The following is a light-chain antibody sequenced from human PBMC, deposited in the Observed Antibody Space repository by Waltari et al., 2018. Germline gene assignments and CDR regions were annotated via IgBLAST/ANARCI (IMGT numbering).Light chain of an antibody. Sequence: DIVMTQSPDSLAVSLGERATINCKSSQSVLHNSKNKNSLAWYQQKPGQPPKLLIYWASTRESGVPDRFSGSGSGTDFTLTISSLQAEDVAFYYCQQYYDTPFTFGPGTKVDIK. J-gene: IGKJ3*01. CDR3: QQYYDTPFT. CDR1: QSVLHNSKNKNS. V-gene: IGKV4-1*01. CDR2: WAS.